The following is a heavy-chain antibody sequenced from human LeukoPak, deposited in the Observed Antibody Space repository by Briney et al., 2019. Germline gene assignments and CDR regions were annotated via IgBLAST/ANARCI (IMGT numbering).Heavy chain of an antibody. V-gene: IGHV3-7*04. D-gene: IGHD6-13*01. CDR3: AKDWGYGEAGIDC. Sequence: SGGSLRLSCAVSGFTFSSYAMTWVRQAPGKGLEWVAIITGDGSEKAYVDSVKGRFSICRDNAANSLYLQMSSLRAEDTAVYYCAKDWGYGEAGIDCWGQGTLVTVSS. J-gene: IGHJ4*02. CDR2: ITGDGSEK. CDR1: GFTFSSYA.